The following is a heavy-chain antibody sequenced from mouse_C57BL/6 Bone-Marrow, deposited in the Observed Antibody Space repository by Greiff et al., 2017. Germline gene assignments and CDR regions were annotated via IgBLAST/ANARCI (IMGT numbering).Heavy chain of an antibody. CDR1: GFTFTDYY. V-gene: IGHV7-3*01. CDR3: ARPNWDWYFDV. CDR2: IRNKANGYTT. D-gene: IGHD4-1*01. J-gene: IGHJ1*03. Sequence: EVKLVESGGGLVQPGGSLSLSCAASGFTFTDYYMSWVRQPPGKALEWLGFIRNKANGYTTEYSASVKGRFTISRDNYQSILYLQMNALRAEDSATYYCARPNWDWYFDVWGTGTTVTVSS.